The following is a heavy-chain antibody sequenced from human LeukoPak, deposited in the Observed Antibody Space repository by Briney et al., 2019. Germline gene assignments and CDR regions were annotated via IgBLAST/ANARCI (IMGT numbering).Heavy chain of an antibody. D-gene: IGHD5-12*01. J-gene: IGHJ4*02. CDR3: ARDRATHFDY. Sequence: SETLSLTCAVYGGSFSGYYWSWIRQPPGKGLEWIGEINHSGSTNYNPSLKSRVTISVDTSKNQFSLKLRSVTAADTAVYYCARDRATHFDYWGQGTLVTVSS. CDR2: INHSGST. CDR1: GGSFSGYY. V-gene: IGHV4-34*01.